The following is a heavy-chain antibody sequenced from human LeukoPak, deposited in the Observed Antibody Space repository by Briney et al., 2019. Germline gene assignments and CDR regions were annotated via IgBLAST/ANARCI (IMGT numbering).Heavy chain of an antibody. CDR3: ARGPVSTHGMDV. J-gene: IGHJ6*02. CDR1: GYTLTNYD. Sequence: GASVKVACKASGYTLTNYDINWVRQATGQGLEWMGWRNPNSGRTGFAQKFQGRLTMTADTSISTAYMELSSLTSDDTAVYYCARGPVSTHGMDVWGQGTTVTVSS. V-gene: IGHV1-8*01. D-gene: IGHD6-13*01. CDR2: RNPNSGRT.